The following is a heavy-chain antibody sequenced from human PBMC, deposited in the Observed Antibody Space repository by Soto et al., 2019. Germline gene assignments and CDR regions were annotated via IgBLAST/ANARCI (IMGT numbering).Heavy chain of an antibody. CDR1: GFTVSVNY. D-gene: IGHD3-22*01. J-gene: IGHJ6*02. CDR3: ATALYSRPQKWFYGMDN. Sequence: EVQLVESGGGLIQPGGSLRLSCAASGFTVSVNYMSWVRQAPGKGLEWVSVIYPDGSTYYADSVKGRFTISRDNSKTTRNLQMNSLRAEDTAVYYCATALYSRPQKWFYGMDNWCQWTTVTV. CDR2: IYPDGST. V-gene: IGHV3-53*01.